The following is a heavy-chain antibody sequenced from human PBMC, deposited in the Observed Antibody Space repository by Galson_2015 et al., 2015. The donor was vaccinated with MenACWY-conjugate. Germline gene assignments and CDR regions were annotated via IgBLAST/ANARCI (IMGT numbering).Heavy chain of an antibody. CDR2: IRGIGGTK. Sequence: SLRLSCAASGFTFSSYAMHWVRQAPGKGLEYVSLIRGIGGTKYKTASVKGSFTISRDNSKNTLYLQMSSRRAKDTAVYYCVKTKLVLFDYWGQGTLVTVAS. V-gene: IGHV3-64*03. J-gene: IGHJ4*02. CDR1: GFTFSSYA. D-gene: IGHD6-6*01. CDR3: VKTKLVLFDY.